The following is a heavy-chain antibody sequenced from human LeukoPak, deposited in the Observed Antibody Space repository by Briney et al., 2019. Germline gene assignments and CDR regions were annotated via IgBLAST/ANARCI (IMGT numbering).Heavy chain of an antibody. CDR2: ISESSSHT. Sequence: GGSLRLSCEASGFTFSGYSMNWVRQAPGKGLEWVSYISESSSHTYNADSVKGRFTISRDNARNSLYLQMNGLRVEDTGIYYCARDRAVKARIGGMDVWGQGTTVIVSS. CDR1: GFTFSGYS. CDR3: ARDRAVKARIGGMDV. J-gene: IGHJ6*02. V-gene: IGHV3-21*06. D-gene: IGHD5-24*01.